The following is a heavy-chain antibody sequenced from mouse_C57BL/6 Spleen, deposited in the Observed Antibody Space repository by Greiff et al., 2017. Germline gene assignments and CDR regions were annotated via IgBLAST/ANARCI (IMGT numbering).Heavy chain of an antibody. V-gene: IGHV5-17*01. Sequence: VQLVESGGGLVKPGGSLKLSCAASGFTFSDYGMHWVRQAPEKGLEWVAYISSGSSTIYYADTVKGRFTISRDNAKNTLFLQMTSLRSEDTAMYYCARFDYDGFYAMDYWGQGTSVTVSS. CDR1: GFTFSDYG. D-gene: IGHD2-4*01. CDR2: ISSGSSTI. J-gene: IGHJ4*01. CDR3: ARFDYDGFYAMDY.